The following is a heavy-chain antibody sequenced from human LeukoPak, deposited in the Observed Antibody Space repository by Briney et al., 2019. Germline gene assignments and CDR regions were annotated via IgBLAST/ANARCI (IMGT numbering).Heavy chain of an antibody. CDR3: ARGQRFLTTVTTGGWFDP. CDR1: GGSFSGYY. Sequence: SSETLSLTCAVYGGSFSGYYWSWIRQPPGKGLEWIGGINHSGSTNYNPSLKSRVTISVDTSKNQFSLKLSSVTAADTAVYYCARGQRFLTTVTTGGWFDPWGQGTLVTVSS. J-gene: IGHJ5*01. D-gene: IGHD4-17*01. CDR2: INHSGST. V-gene: IGHV4-34*01.